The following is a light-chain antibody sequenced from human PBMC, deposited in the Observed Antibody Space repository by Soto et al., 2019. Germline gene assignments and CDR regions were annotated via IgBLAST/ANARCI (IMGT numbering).Light chain of an antibody. CDR1: QSVGSGY. CDR2: GAS. Sequence: DIVLTQSPATLSLSPGERATLSCGASQSVGSGYLAWYQQKPGLAPRLLIYGASRRATCIPDRFSGSGSGTDFTLTISRLEPEDFAVYYCQQYNSSPWTFGQGTKVEI. V-gene: IGKV3D-20*01. J-gene: IGKJ1*01. CDR3: QQYNSSPWT.